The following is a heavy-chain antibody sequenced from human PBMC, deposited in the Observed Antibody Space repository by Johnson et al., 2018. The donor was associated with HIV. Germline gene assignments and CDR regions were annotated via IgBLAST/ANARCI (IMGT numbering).Heavy chain of an antibody. CDR3: AKDEEGYCSGGSCYANAFDI. CDR1: GFTFSSYA. D-gene: IGHD2-15*01. J-gene: IGHJ3*02. Sequence: QVQLVESGGGLVQPGGSLRLSCAASGFTFSSYAMHWVRQAPGKGLEWVAVISYDGSNKYYADSVKGRFTISRDNSKNTLYLQMNSLRADDTAMYYCAKDEEGYCSGGSCYANAFDI. CDR2: ISYDGSNK. V-gene: IGHV3-30*04.